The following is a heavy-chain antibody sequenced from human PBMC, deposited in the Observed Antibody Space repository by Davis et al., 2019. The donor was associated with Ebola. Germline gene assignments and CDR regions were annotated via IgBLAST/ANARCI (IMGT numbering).Heavy chain of an antibody. J-gene: IGHJ4*02. CDR3: AKDHEGGGDY. Sequence: GESLKISCAASGFTFSYYGMHWVRQAPGKGLEWVAFIRHDGSNKYYADSVKGRFTISRDNSKNTLYLQMNSLRAEDTAVYYCAKDHEGGGDYWGQGTLVTVSS. D-gene: IGHD3-16*01. V-gene: IGHV3-30*02. CDR1: GFTFSYYG. CDR2: IRHDGSNK.